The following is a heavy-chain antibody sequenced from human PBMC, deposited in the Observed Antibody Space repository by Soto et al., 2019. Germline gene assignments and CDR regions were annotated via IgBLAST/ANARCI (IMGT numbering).Heavy chain of an antibody. CDR2: IKPDGSAS. V-gene: IGHV3-7*01. CDR3: ARDPVRGDDYNFDY. D-gene: IGHD3-10*01. J-gene: IGHJ4*02. CDR1: GFIFSSYW. Sequence: GGSLRLSCAASGFIFSSYWGTWLRQAPGKGLEWVANIKPDGSASNYVDSVRGRFTISRDNAKNSLYLQMNGLRVEDTAVYYCARDPVRGDDYNFDYWGQGTLVTVSS.